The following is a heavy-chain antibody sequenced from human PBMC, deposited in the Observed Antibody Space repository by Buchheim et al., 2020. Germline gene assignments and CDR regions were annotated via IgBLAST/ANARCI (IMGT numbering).Heavy chain of an antibody. V-gene: IGHV4-30-4*01. D-gene: IGHD3-22*01. CDR3: ARGMPDYDSSGYYSDYFDY. Sequence: QVQLQESGPGLVKPSQTLSLTCTVSGGSISSGDYYWRWIRQPPGKGLEWIGYIYYSGSTYYNTSLQSRVTISVDTSKNQFSLKLSSVTAADTAVYYCARGMPDYDSSGYYSDYFDYWGQGTL. CDR1: GGSISSGDYY. CDR2: IYYSGST. J-gene: IGHJ4*02.